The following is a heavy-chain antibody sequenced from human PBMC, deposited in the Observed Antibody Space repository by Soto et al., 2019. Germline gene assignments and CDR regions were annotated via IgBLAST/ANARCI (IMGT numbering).Heavy chain of an antibody. D-gene: IGHD3-9*01. CDR3: ARLDYDNLSYFDY. CDR1: GGSISSYY. Sequence: SETLSLTCTVSGGSISSYYWSWIRQPPGKGLEWIGYIYYSGSTNYNPALKSRVTISVDTTKNQFSLKLSSVTAADTAVYYCARLDYDNLSYFDYWGQGTLVTVSS. V-gene: IGHV4-59*08. CDR2: IYYSGST. J-gene: IGHJ4*02.